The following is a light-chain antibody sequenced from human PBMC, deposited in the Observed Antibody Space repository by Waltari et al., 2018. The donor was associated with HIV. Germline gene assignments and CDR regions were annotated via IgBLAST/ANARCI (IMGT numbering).Light chain of an antibody. CDR2: DST. V-gene: IGKV1-39*01. Sequence: DIQMTQSPSSLSASVGDRVTITCRASQTINTFLNWNQQQPGKAPKVLIYDSTSLERGVPGRFRGSGSGTDFTLDIIGLEAEDFATYFCQQSYITPWTFGQGTKIEI. CDR1: QTINTF. J-gene: IGKJ1*01. CDR3: QQSYITPWT.